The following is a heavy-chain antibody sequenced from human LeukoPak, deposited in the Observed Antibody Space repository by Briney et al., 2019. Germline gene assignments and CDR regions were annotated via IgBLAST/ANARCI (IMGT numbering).Heavy chain of an antibody. CDR3: ARGPVYCSGGNCYAYYFDY. V-gene: IGHV4-34*01. J-gene: IGHJ4*02. CDR2: FNHSGST. D-gene: IGHD2-15*01. Sequence: SETLSLTCAVYGGSFSNYYWNCIRDPPGNGLECIREFNHSGSTNYNPSLKSRVTISVDTSKNQFSLKLSSVTAADTAIYYCARGPVYCSGGNCYAYYFDYWGRGTLVTVSS. CDR1: GGSFSNYY.